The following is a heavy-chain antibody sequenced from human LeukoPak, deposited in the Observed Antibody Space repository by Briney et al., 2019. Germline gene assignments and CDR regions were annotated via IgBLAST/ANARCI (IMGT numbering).Heavy chain of an antibody. J-gene: IGHJ4*02. V-gene: IGHV4-4*02. D-gene: IGHD3-16*01. CDR1: GASISSSYW. Sequence: PSGTLSLTCAVSGASISSSYWWSWVRQTPGKGLEWIGEIYHSGGTNYNPSLKSRVTISLDKSKNQFSLKLSSVTAADTAVYYCARDLRGMVDYWGQGTLVTVSS. CDR3: ARDLRGMVDY. CDR2: IYHSGGT.